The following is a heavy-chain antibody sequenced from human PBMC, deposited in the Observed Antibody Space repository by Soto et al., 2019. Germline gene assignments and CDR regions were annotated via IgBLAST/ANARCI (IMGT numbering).Heavy chain of an antibody. CDR1: GCSFISYS. Sequence: GSLRRSGAASGCSFISYSMSWVRQAPGKGLEWVSYISNSGSVIHDADSVKGRFTISRDNAKNSLSLQMNSLRDADTALYSCVRVFASNTFDLWGQGTVVTV. V-gene: IGHV3-48*02. CDR3: VRVFASNTFDL. J-gene: IGHJ3*01. CDR2: ISNSGSVI. D-gene: IGHD3-3*01.